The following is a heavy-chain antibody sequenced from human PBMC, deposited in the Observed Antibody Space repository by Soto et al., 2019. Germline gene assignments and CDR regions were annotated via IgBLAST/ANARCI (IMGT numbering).Heavy chain of an antibody. Sequence: SLRLSCAASGFTFSVSGIHLVRQASGKGLEWVGRIRTKTNNYATAYAASVKGRFTISRDDSKNMAYLQMNSLKTEDTAVYYCTAMAGIDYWGQGTLVTVSS. D-gene: IGHD6-19*01. V-gene: IGHV3-73*01. CDR3: TAMAGIDY. CDR2: IRTKTNNYAT. J-gene: IGHJ4*02. CDR1: GFTFSVSG.